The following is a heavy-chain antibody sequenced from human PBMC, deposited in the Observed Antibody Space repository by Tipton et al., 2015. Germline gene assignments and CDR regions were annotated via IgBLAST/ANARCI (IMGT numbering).Heavy chain of an antibody. Sequence: ATSGFTFSSQAMGWVRQAPGKGLEWVSAISASYDGAYYADSVKGRFTISRDNSKNTLYLQMSSLRAEDTAVYYCAKRRVNDPRRSGFDYWGQGTLVTVSS. V-gene: IGHV3-23*01. D-gene: IGHD3-10*01. CDR1: GFTFSSQA. CDR3: AKRRVNDPRRSGFDY. J-gene: IGHJ4*02. CDR2: ISASYDGA.